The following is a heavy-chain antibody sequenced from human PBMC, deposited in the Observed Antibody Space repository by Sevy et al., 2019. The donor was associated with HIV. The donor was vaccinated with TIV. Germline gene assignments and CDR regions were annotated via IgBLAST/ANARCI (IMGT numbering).Heavy chain of an antibody. J-gene: IGHJ6*02. D-gene: IGHD1-26*01. CDR3: AREGTGRGYYYGLDV. CDR2: ISSTGKYI. CDR1: GFTFIGYT. V-gene: IGHV3-21*01. Sequence: GGSLRLSCAASGFTFIGYTMNWVRQAPGKGLEWVSSISSTGKYIYYAESLKGRFTVSRDNADNSLYLQINSLRAEDTAIYYCAREGTGRGYYYGLDVWGQRTTVTVSS.